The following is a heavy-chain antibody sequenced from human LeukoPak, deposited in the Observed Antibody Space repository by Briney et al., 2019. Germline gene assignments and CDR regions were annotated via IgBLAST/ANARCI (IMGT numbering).Heavy chain of an antibody. CDR3: ARRAYYCTNGVCHRRYYYYMDV. Sequence: ASVKVFCKASGYTVTSYDITWVRRATGQGLEWMGWMHPNSGNPGYAQKFQGRVTITRNTSISTAYMELSSLRSEDTAVYYCARRAYYCTNGVCHRRYYYYMDVWGKGTTVTVSS. J-gene: IGHJ6*03. CDR1: GYTVTSYD. V-gene: IGHV1-8*03. D-gene: IGHD2-8*01. CDR2: MHPNSGNP.